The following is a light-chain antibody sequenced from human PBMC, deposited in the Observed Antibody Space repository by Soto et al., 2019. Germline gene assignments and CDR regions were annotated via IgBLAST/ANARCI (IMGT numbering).Light chain of an antibody. CDR3: QQSYSTPNT. V-gene: IGKV1-39*01. CDR2: AAS. J-gene: IGKJ4*01. CDR1: QSIRTY. Sequence: DIQMTQSPSSLSASVGDRVTITCRASQSIRTYLNWYQQKPGKAPKLVIYAASSLQSGVPSRFSGSGSGTDFPLTISSLQPEDFATYYCQQSYSTPNTFGGGTKVEIE.